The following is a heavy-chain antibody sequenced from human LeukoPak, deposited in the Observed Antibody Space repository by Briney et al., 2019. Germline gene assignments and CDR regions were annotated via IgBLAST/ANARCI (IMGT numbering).Heavy chain of an antibody. D-gene: IGHD3-22*01. V-gene: IGHV4-34*01. CDR1: GGSFSGYY. Sequence: TSETLSLTCAVYGGSFSGYYWSWIRQPPGKELEWIGEINHSGSTNYNPSLKSRVTISVDTSKNQFSLKLSSVTAADTAVYYCARLGIYYDSSGYYNYFDYWGQGTLVTVSS. J-gene: IGHJ4*02. CDR2: INHSGST. CDR3: ARLGIYYDSSGYYNYFDY.